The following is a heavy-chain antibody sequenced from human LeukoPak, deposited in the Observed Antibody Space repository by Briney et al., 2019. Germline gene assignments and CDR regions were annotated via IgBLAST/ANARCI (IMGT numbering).Heavy chain of an antibody. CDR3: ARDNWDYGVHAFDI. D-gene: IGHD1-7*01. Sequence: PGRSLRLSCAASGFTFSSHGMHWVRQAPGKGLEWVAGIRYDGSSEYYADSVKGRFTISRDNSKNTLYLQMSSLRAEDTAVYYCARDNWDYGVHAFDIWGQGTMVTVSS. V-gene: IGHV3-33*01. CDR2: IRYDGSSE. J-gene: IGHJ3*02. CDR1: GFTFSSHG.